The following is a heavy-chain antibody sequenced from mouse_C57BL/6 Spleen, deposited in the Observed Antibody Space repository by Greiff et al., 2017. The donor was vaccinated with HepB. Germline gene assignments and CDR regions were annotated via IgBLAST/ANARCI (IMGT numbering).Heavy chain of an antibody. CDR1: GYTFTDYN. V-gene: IGHV1-22*01. CDR3: ARGDGYYLWFAY. D-gene: IGHD2-3*01. Sequence: EVQLQESGPELVKPGASVKMSCKASGYTFTDYNMHWVKQSHGKSLEWIGYINPNNGGTSYNQKFKGKATLTVNKSSSTAYMELRSLTSEDSAVYYCARGDGYYLWFAYWGQGTLVTVSA. J-gene: IGHJ3*01. CDR2: INPNNGGT.